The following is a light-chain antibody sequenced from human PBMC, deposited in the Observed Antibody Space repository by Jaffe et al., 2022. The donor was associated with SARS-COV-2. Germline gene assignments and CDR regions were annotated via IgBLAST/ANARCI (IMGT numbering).Light chain of an antibody. V-gene: IGKV3-11*01. Sequence: EIVLTQSPATLSLSPGERATLSCRASQSIRSSLAWYQQRPGQAPRLLIYDSSNRATGVPARFSGSGSGTDFTLTISSLEAEDFAVYYCQQRRNWPLTFGGGTKVEI. CDR3: QQRRNWPLT. CDR2: DSS. J-gene: IGKJ4*01. CDR1: QSIRSS.